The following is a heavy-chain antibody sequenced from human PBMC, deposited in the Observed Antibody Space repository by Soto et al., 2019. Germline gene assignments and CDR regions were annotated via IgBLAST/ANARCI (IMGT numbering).Heavy chain of an antibody. D-gene: IGHD6-19*01. Sequence: QVQLQESGPGVVKPSETLSLTCTVSGASVSSHHWTWIRQPPGKGLEWIGDYSDSASYSPSLKIRITISADTSKNQLSLNLSSVTAADTAVYYCAAYRRGEGGRGYWGQGTLVTVSS. V-gene: IGHV4-59*02. J-gene: IGHJ4*02. CDR1: GASVSSHH. CDR3: AAYRRGEGGRGY. CDR2: DYSDSA.